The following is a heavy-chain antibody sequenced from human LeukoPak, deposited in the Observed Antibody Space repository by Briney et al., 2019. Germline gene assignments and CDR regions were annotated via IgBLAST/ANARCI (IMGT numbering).Heavy chain of an antibody. CDR2: ISSSGSTI. Sequence: PGGSLRLSCAASGFTFSDYYMSWIRQAPGKGLEWVSYISSSGSTIYYADSVKGRFTISRDNAKNSLYLQMNSLRAEDTAVYYCARTYCSSTSCYKGGFDYWGQGTLATVSS. CDR3: ARTYCSSTSCYKGGFDY. V-gene: IGHV3-11*01. J-gene: IGHJ4*02. CDR1: GFTFSDYY. D-gene: IGHD2-2*02.